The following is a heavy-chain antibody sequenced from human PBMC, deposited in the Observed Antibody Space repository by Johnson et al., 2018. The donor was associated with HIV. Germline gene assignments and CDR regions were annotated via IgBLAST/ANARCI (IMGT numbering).Heavy chain of an antibody. D-gene: IGHD2-8*02. CDR1: GFTVDSNY. CDR3: ARSSILVTDALDI. CDR2: IYSGGST. J-gene: IGHJ3*02. V-gene: IGHV3-53*01. Sequence: VQLVESGGGLMQPGGSLRLSCAASGFTVDSNYMSWVRQAPGKGLEWVSVIYSGGSTYYADSVKGRFTISRDKSKNTLKLQMNSLRAEDTAVYYCARSSILVTDALDIWGQGTMVTVSS.